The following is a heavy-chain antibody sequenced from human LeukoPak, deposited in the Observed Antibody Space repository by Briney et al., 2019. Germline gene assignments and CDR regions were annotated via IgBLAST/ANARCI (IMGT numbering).Heavy chain of an antibody. V-gene: IGHV1-24*01. Sequence: ASVKVSCKVSGNTLTDLSIRWVRQAPGKGLDWMGGFDPEDAEIIYAEKFQDRVTMTEDPSTDTAYLELSSLRSEDTAVYFCAAEGQWSLLHYFNSWGQGTLVTVSS. CDR3: AAEGQWSLLHYFNS. CDR1: GNTLTDLS. D-gene: IGHD3-22*01. J-gene: IGHJ4*02. CDR2: FDPEDAEI.